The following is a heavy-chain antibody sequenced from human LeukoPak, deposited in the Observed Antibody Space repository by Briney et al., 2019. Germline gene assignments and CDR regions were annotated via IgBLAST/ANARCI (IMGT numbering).Heavy chain of an antibody. V-gene: IGHV4-61*02. CDR3: ARDLLHRGYAFDI. CDR1: GGSISSATYY. D-gene: IGHD5-12*01. CDR2: IYSSGST. J-gene: IGHJ3*02. Sequence: SETLSLTCTVSGGSISSATYYWSWIRQPAGKGLEWIGRIYSSGSTNYNPSLKSRVTISVDPSKNQFSLKLSSVTAADTAVYYCARDLLHRGYAFDIWGQGSMVTVSS.